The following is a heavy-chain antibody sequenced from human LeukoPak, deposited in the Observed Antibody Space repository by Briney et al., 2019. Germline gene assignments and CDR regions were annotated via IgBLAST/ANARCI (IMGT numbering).Heavy chain of an antibody. CDR1: GGSISSGDYY. D-gene: IGHD2-2*01. CDR2: IYYSGST. CDR3: AREVVPAAPPDNWFDP. V-gene: IGHV4-30-4*01. Sequence: SETLSLTCTVSGGSISSGDYYWSWLRQPPGTGLEWIGYIYYSGSTYYNPSLKSRVTISVDTSKNQFSLKLSSVTAADTAVYYCAREVVPAAPPDNWFDPWGQGTLVTVSS. J-gene: IGHJ5*02.